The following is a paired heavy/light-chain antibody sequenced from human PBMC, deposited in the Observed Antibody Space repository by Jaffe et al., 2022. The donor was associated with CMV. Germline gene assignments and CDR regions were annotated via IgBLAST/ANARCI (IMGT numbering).Heavy chain of an antibody. D-gene: IGHD7-27*01. Sequence: EVQLVESGGGLVQPGGSLRLSCAASGFSFSTYYMTWVRQAAGKGLEWVAHIKPDGSDKFYVDSVKGRFTISRDNAQNSLYLQMNSLRAEDTAVYYCTTDLNWGAYWGQGTLVAVSS. J-gene: IGHJ4*02. CDR1: GFSFSTYY. V-gene: IGHV3-7*01. CDR3: TTDLNWGAY. CDR2: IKPDGSDK.
Light chain of an antibody. J-gene: IGLJ3*02. CDR3: CSYAAGWV. V-gene: IGLV2-23*02. Sequence: QSALTQPASVSGSLGQSITISCTGTNSDVGNSNLVSWFQQHPGNAPKSIIYSVTQRPSGVANRFSGSKSGNTASLTISGLQAEDEATYYCCSYAAGWVFGGGTKLTVL. CDR1: NSDVGNSNL. CDR2: SVT.